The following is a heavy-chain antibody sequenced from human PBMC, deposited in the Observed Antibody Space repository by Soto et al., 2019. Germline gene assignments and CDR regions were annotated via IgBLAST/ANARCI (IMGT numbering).Heavy chain of an antibody. CDR3: ARAVGYYYVMYV. Sequence: QVQLVQSGAEVKKPGASVKVSCKASGYTFTSYGISWVRQAPGQGLEWMGWISAYNGNTNYAQKLQGRVTMTTDTSTSTAYRGLRSLRSDDTSGYDCARAVGYYYVMYVWGQGTTVTVSS. D-gene: IGHD6-19*01. V-gene: IGHV1-18*01. CDR1: GYTFTSYG. J-gene: IGHJ6*02. CDR2: ISAYNGNT.